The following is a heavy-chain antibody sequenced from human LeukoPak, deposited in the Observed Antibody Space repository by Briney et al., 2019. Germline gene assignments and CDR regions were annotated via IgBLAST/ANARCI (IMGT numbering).Heavy chain of an antibody. V-gene: IGHV3-23*01. D-gene: IGHD6-13*01. J-gene: IGHJ4*02. CDR2: ISGSGGST. CDR3: AKVSDSSTDPFDY. CDR1: GFTYSSYA. Sequence: QAGGSLRLSCVASGFTYSSYAMSWVLQAPGKVLEWVSAISGSGGSTYYADSVKGRFTISRDNSKNTLYLQMNSLRAEDTAVYYCAKVSDSSTDPFDYWGQGTLVTVSS.